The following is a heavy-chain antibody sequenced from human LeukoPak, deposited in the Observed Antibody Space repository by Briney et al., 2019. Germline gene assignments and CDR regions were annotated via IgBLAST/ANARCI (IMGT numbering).Heavy chain of an antibody. D-gene: IGHD3-22*01. V-gene: IGHV1-69*04. J-gene: IGHJ3*02. CDR1: GGTFSSYA. CDR3: ARERRPDYYDSSGYYSAAFDN. Sequence: GSSVKVSCKASGGTFSSYAISWVRQAPGQGLEWMGRIIPIFGIANYAQKFQGRVTITAGKSTSTAYMELSSLRSEDTAVYYCARERRPDYYDSSGYYSAAFDNWGQGTMVTVSS. CDR2: IIPIFGIA.